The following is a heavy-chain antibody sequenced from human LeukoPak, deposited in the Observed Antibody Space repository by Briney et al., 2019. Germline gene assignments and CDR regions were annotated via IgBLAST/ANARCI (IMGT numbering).Heavy chain of an antibody. D-gene: IGHD1-1*01. CDR3: AKEGTGTTSVTSAFDY. V-gene: IGHV3-23*01. CDR1: GFTFSSYA. CDR2: ISGGGGNT. J-gene: IGHJ4*02. Sequence: GGSLRLSCAASGFTFSSYAMNWVRQAPGKGLEWVSAISGGGGNTYYADSLKGRVTISRDNSKNTLYLQVNSLRAEDTAVYYCAKEGTGTTSVTSAFDYWGQGILVTVST.